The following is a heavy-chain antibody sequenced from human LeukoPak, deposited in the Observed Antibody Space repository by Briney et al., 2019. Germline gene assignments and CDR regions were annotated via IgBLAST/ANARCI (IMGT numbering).Heavy chain of an antibody. J-gene: IGHJ4*02. CDR3: ARQKGTGTYKYYFDY. D-gene: IGHD1-7*01. Sequence: SEALSLTCTVSRGSISRSSYYWGWIRQPPGEGLEWIGSICYSGSTYNNPSPKSRVTISVDTSKNQSSLKLSSGTAADTAVYSGARQKGTGTYKYYFDYWGEGSLVTVSS. CDR1: RGSISRSSYY. CDR2: ICYSGST. V-gene: IGHV4-39*01.